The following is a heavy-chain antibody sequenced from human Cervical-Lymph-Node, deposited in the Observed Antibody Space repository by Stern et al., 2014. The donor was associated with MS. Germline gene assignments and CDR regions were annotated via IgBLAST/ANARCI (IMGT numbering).Heavy chain of an antibody. D-gene: IGHD6-13*01. J-gene: IGHJ5*02. CDR3: ALSSETSDRWYSLGYDL. CDR1: GGTFSKFP. CDR2: IFPVFGTP. V-gene: IGHV1-69*01. Sequence: QLVQSGAEVTKPGYSVKVSCKASGGTFSKFPSSWVRQAPGQGLEWMGGIFPVFGTPAYAQEFRGRVTIPAYVSTSTVYMELSSLRSDDTAVYYCALSSETSDRWYSLGYDLWGQGTLVTVSS.